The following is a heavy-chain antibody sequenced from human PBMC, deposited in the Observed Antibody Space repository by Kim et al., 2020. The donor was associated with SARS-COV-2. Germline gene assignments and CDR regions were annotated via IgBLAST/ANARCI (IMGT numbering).Heavy chain of an antibody. CDR3: ARGRGWLLYY. Sequence: SETLSLTCAVYGGSFSGYYWSWIRQPPGKGLEWIGEINHSGSTNYNPSLKSRVTISVDTSKNQFSLKLSSVTAADTAVYYCARGRGWLLYYWGQGTL. J-gene: IGHJ4*02. CDR2: INHSGST. V-gene: IGHV4-34*01. CDR1: GGSFSGYY. D-gene: IGHD3-3*01.